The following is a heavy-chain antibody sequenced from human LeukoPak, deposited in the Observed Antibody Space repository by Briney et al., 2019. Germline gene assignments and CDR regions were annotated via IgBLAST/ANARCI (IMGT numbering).Heavy chain of an antibody. Sequence: PGGSLRLSCAASGFTFSSYAMHWVRQAPGKGLEWVAVISYDGSNKYYAASVKGRFTISRDNSKNTLYLQMNSLRAEDTAVYYCARARRAVMYYFDYWGQGTLVTVSS. CDR2: ISYDGSNK. CDR3: ARARRAVMYYFDY. J-gene: IGHJ4*02. V-gene: IGHV3-30-3*01. D-gene: IGHD6-19*01. CDR1: GFTFSSYA.